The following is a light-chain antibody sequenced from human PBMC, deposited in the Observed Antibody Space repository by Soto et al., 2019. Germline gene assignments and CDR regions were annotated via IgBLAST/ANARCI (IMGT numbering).Light chain of an antibody. CDR1: RSNIGAGFD. CDR2: ANN. Sequence: QSVLTQPPSVSGAPGQRVTISCTGSRSNIGAGFDVHWYQHLPGTAPRLLIYANNNRPSGAPDRFSGSMSGSSASLAITGLRPEDEADYYCHSYDSSLSGVVFGGGTKVTVL. J-gene: IGLJ2*01. CDR3: HSYDSSLSGVV. V-gene: IGLV1-40*01.